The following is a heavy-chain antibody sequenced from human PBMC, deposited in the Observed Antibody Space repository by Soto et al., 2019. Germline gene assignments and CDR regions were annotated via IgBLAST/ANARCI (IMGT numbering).Heavy chain of an antibody. CDR2: IYYSGST. D-gene: IGHD1-26*01. V-gene: IGHV4-59*12. J-gene: IGHJ4*02. CDR3: ARDTGTYPYYFDS. Sequence: SETLSLTCTVSGGSISSYYWSWIRQPPGKGLEWIGYIYYSGSTNYNPSLKSRVTISVDTSKNQFSLKLNSVTAADTAVYYCARDTGTYPYYFDSWGQGTLVTVSS. CDR1: GGSISSYY.